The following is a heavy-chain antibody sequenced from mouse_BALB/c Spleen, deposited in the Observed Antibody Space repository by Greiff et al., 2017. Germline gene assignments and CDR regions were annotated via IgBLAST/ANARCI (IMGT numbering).Heavy chain of an antibody. V-gene: IGHV1-20*02. D-gene: IGHD4-1*01. CDR2: INPYNGDT. Sequence: VQLQQSGPELVKPGASVKISCKASGYSFTGYFMNWVMQSHGKSLEWIGRINPYNGDTFYNQKFKGKATLTVDKSSSTAHMELRSLASEDSAVYYCARTGTRAMDYWGQGTSVTVSS. J-gene: IGHJ4*01. CDR3: ARTGTRAMDY. CDR1: GYSFTGYF.